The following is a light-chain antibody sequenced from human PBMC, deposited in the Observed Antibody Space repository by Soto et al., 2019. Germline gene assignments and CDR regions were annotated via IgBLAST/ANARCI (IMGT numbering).Light chain of an antibody. V-gene: IGKV1-8*01. CDR1: QGISSY. J-gene: IGKJ1*01. CDR2: AAS. CDR3: QQYNGYRWT. Sequence: AIRMTQSPSSLSASTVDRVTITCRASQGISSYLAWYQQKPGKAPKLLIYAASTLQSGVPSRLSRSGSGTDFTLTIRSLRPDDFATYYCQQYNGYRWTFGQGTKVDIK.